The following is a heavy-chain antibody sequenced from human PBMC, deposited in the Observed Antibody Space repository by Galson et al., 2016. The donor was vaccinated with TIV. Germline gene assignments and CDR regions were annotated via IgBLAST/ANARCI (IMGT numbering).Heavy chain of an antibody. D-gene: IGHD3-3*01. CDR3: ARERRFCGNECYLKYYFGMDV. CDR1: GFPVSDNY. CDR2: ISDNGKT. J-gene: IGHJ6*02. V-gene: IGHV3-66*03. Sequence: SLRLSCAASGFPVSDNYFNWVRQAPGKGLEWVSLISDNGKTNYADSVKGRFTISRDVSKNTVYLQMNSLRAEDTALYYCARERRFCGNECYLKYYFGMDVWGQGTTVTVS.